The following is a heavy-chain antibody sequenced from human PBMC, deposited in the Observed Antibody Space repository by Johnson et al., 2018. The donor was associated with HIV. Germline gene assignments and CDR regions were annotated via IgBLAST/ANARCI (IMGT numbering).Heavy chain of an antibody. D-gene: IGHD1-26*01. V-gene: IGHV3-7*01. CDR2: IKQDGSEK. CDR3: AKSTWELRHLDAFDI. Sequence: VQLVESGGGLVKPGGSLRLSCAASGFTFSNAWMSWVRQAPGKGLEWVANIKQDGSEKYYVDSVKGRFTISRDNSKNTLYLQMNSLRAEDTAVYYCAKSTWELRHLDAFDIWGQGTMVTVSS. J-gene: IGHJ3*02. CDR1: GFTFSNAW.